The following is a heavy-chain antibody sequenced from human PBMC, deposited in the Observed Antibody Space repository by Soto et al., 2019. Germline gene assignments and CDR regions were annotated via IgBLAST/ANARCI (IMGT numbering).Heavy chain of an antibody. D-gene: IGHD5-18*01. CDR3: AKGVSQYTPLALFDY. Sequence: PGGSLGLSCAASGFTFSSYAMSWVRQAPGKGLEWVSTISGSDGRTYSTDSVKGRFTISRDNSRNTAYLQMNSLRVEDTAVYYCAKGVSQYTPLALFDYWGRGTLVTVSS. V-gene: IGHV3-23*01. CDR1: GFTFSSYA. CDR2: ISGSDGRT. J-gene: IGHJ4*02.